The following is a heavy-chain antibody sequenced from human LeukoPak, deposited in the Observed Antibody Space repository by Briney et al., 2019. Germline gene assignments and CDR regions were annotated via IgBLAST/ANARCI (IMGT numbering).Heavy chain of an antibody. D-gene: IGHD4-17*01. V-gene: IGHV1-18*01. CDR3: ASVCVVNDNYGDSLSFDY. J-gene: IGHJ4*02. CDR1: VYTFTIYG. Sequence: ASVKVSRKASVYTFTIYGISGVREPPGKGREGMGWISAYNGNTNYAQNLQGRVTITTDTSTSTAYMELRTPRSCDRDVSDCASVCVVNDNYGDSLSFDYWARGTLVTVSS. CDR2: ISAYNGNT.